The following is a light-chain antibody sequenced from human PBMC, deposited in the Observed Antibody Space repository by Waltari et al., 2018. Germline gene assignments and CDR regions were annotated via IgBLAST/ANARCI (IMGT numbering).Light chain of an antibody. CDR2: GNN. V-gene: IGLV1-40*01. J-gene: IGLJ2*01. CDR3: QSLDMSLSGGVV. Sequence: QSVFTQPPSASAASGDRVTSSCTGLDSNIRAGHIVHRGRVFPGAAPKVPLYGNNNRPSGVPDRFAGSKSATSASLAITGLQAEDAADYYCQSLDMSLSGGVVFGGGTKVTVL. CDR1: DSNIRAGHI.